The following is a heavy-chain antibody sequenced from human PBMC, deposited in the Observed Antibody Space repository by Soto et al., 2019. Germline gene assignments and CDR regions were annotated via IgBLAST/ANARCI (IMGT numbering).Heavy chain of an antibody. D-gene: IGHD6-13*01. CDR3: ASSSSSWYFDY. Sequence: QVQLQESGPGLVKPSETLSLTCTVSGGSISSYXXXXXXQPPGKGLEWIGYIXYSGSTNYNPSLKSXVTIXVDXXXXXXXXXXSSVTAADTAVYYCASSSSSWYFDYWGQGTLVTVSS. V-gene: IGHV4-59*01. CDR2: IXYSGST. CDR1: GGSISSYX. J-gene: IGHJ4*02.